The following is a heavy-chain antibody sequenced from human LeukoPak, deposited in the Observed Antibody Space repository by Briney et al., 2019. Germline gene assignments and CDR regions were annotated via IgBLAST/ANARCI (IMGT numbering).Heavy chain of an antibody. CDR2: ISSSGSTI. CDR3: ARGKITMIVGPFDY. Sequence: TGGSLRLSCAASGFTFSSYEMNWVRQAPGKGLEWVSYISSSGSTIYYADSVKGRFTISRDNAKKSLYLQMNSLRAEDTAVYYCARGKITMIVGPFDYWGQGTLVTVSS. V-gene: IGHV3-48*03. D-gene: IGHD3-22*01. J-gene: IGHJ4*02. CDR1: GFTFSSYE.